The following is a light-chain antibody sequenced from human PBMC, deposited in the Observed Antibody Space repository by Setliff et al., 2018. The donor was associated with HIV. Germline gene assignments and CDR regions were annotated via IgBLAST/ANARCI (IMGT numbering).Light chain of an antibody. Sequence: QSVLTQPASVSGSPGQSITISCTGTSSDVGGYNYVSWYQQHPGKAPKLTIYDVTKRPSGVPDRFSGSKSGNTASLTISGLQAEDEADYYCCTYAGSYTYIFGSGTKVTVL. J-gene: IGLJ1*01. CDR2: DVT. CDR1: SSDVGGYNY. V-gene: IGLV2-11*01. CDR3: CTYAGSYTYI.